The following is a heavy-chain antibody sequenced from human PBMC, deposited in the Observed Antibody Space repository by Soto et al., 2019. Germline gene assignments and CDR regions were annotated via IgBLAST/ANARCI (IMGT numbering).Heavy chain of an antibody. D-gene: IGHD6-19*01. Sequence: QVQLVESGGGLVKPGGSLRLSCAASGFTFSDYYMSFIHQAPGKGLEWVSYISSSGSYTNYADSVKGRFTISRDNAKNSLYLQMNSLRAEDTAVYYCARVGIAMAGTGWFDPWGQGTLVTVSS. CDR2: ISSSGSYT. J-gene: IGHJ5*02. V-gene: IGHV3-11*06. CDR3: ARVGIAMAGTGWFDP. CDR1: GFTFSDYY.